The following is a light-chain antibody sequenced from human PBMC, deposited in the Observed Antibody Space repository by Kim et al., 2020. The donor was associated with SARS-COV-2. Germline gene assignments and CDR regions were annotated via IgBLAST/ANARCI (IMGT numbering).Light chain of an antibody. J-gene: IGLJ3*02. CDR2: EDS. V-gene: IGLV6-57*01. Sequence: GKTVTISGTRSGGNIASSYVQWYQQRPGSSPTTLIYEDSQRTPGVPERFSGSVDSSSNSASLTISGLKTEDEADYYCQSYDDFNRVFGGGTQLTVL. CDR1: GGNIASSY. CDR3: QSYDDFNRV.